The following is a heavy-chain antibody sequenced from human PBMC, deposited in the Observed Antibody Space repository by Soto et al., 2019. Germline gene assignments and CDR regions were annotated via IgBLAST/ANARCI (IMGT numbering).Heavy chain of an antibody. D-gene: IGHD2-15*01. Sequence: GGSLRLSCAASGFTFSSYGMHWVRQAPGKGLEWVAVISYDGSNKYYADSVKGRFTISRDNSKNTLYLQMNSLRAEDTAVYYCAKAADGVVAATRPYYYYGMDVWGQGTTVTVSS. V-gene: IGHV3-30*18. CDR1: GFTFSSYG. CDR2: ISYDGSNK. J-gene: IGHJ6*02. CDR3: AKAADGVVAATRPYYYYGMDV.